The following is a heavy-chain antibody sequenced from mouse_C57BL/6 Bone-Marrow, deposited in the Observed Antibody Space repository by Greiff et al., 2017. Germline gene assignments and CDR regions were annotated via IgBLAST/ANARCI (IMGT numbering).Heavy chain of an antibody. CDR3: ARLAGYYAMDY. CDR2: ISSGGSYT. Sequence: EVKLMESGGDLVKPGGSLKLSCAASGFTFSSYGMSWVRQTPDKRLEWVATISSGGSYTYYPDSVKGRFTISRDNAKNTLYLQMSSLKSEDTAMDYCARLAGYYAMDYWGQGTSVTVSS. V-gene: IGHV5-6*01. CDR1: GFTFSSYG. D-gene: IGHD3-3*01. J-gene: IGHJ4*01.